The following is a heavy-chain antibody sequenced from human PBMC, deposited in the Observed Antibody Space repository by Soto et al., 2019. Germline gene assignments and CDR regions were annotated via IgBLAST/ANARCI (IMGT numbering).Heavy chain of an antibody. D-gene: IGHD6-6*01. Sequence: TLSLTCSVSGGSISCGDYYWSWIRQPPGKGLEWIGYIYYSGSTYYSPSLKSRVTISVDTSKNQFSLKLSSVTAADTAVYYCARERPDGARLDPWGQGTLVTVSS. J-gene: IGHJ5*02. CDR1: GGSISCGDYY. CDR3: ARERPDGARLDP. CDR2: IYYSGST. V-gene: IGHV4-30-4*01.